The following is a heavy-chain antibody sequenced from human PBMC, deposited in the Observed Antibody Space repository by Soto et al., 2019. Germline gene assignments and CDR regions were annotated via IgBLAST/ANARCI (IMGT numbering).Heavy chain of an antibody. CDR1: GGSFSSDSFI. Sequence: QVQLEESGPGLVKPSQTLSLTCSVSGGSFSSDSFIWSWVRQFPGKGLEWIGYIYYSGSTKYNPSLESRLTISADTSKNQISLTLSSVTAADTAVYYCARASGYSYGYDDFFDNWGQGTLANVSS. CDR3: ARASGYSYGYDDFFDN. CDR2: IYYSGST. D-gene: IGHD5-18*01. V-gene: IGHV4-31*03. J-gene: IGHJ4*01.